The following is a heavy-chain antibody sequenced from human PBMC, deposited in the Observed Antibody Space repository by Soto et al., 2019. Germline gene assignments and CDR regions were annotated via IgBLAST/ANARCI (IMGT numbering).Heavy chain of an antibody. V-gene: IGHV3-30-3*01. CDR2: ISYDGSNK. CDR1: GFTFSSYA. D-gene: IGHD6-6*01. CDR3: ARDREWIAALSFGMDV. Sequence: GGSLRLSCSASGFTFSSYAMHWVRQAPGKGLEWVAVISYDGSNKYYADSVKGRFTISRDNSKNTLYLQMNSLRAEDTAVYYCARDREWIAALSFGMDVWGQGTTVTVSS. J-gene: IGHJ6*02.